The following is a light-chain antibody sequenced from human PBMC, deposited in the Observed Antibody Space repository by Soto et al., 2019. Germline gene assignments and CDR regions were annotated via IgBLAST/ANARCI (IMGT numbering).Light chain of an antibody. CDR3: QQRSNWQIT. J-gene: IGKJ5*01. V-gene: IGKV3-11*01. Sequence: ETVLTQSPATLSLSPGEGATLSCRASQSVSTNLAWYQQKPGQAPRLLIYDASNRVTGIPARFRGSGSGTEFTLTISSLEPEDFAVYYCQQRSNWQITFGQGTRLEIK. CDR1: QSVSTN. CDR2: DAS.